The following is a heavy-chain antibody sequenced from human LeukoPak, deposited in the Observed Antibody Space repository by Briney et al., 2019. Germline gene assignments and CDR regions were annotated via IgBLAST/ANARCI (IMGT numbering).Heavy chain of an antibody. Sequence: SETLSLTCTVSGGSLSSSFYYWGWIRQPPGKGLEWIGSIYYSGSTYYNPSLKSRVTISVDTSKNQFSLKLSSVTAAGTAVYYCARGPSYGSGSYFPPNTRFDYWGQGTLVTVSS. CDR1: GGSLSSSFYY. D-gene: IGHD3-10*01. J-gene: IGHJ4*02. V-gene: IGHV4-39*07. CDR2: IYYSGST. CDR3: ARGPSYGSGSYFPPNTRFDY.